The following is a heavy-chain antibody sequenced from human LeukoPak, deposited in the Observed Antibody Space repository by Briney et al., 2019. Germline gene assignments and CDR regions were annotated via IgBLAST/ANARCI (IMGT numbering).Heavy chain of an antibody. CDR3: ARRVITIFGVVANNWFDP. J-gene: IGHJ5*02. CDR1: GGSISSSSYY. Sequence: SETLSLTCTVSGGSISSSSYYWGWLRQPPGKGLEWIGSIYYSGSTYYNSSLKSRFTISVDTSKNQFSLKLSSVTAADTAVYYCARRVITIFGVVANNWFDPWGQGTLVTVSS. V-gene: IGHV4-39*01. CDR2: IYYSGST. D-gene: IGHD3-3*01.